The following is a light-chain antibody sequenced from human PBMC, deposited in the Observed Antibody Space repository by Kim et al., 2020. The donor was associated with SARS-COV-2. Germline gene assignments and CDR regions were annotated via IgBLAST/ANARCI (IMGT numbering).Light chain of an antibody. Sequence: VSAGETATLSGRASESVSRSLSWYNKRPGKAPRLPIYGASTRATGIPASFSGSGSGKEFILTISSLQSEDFAVYYCQQYSHWPFTFGPGTKVDIK. CDR3: QQYSHWPFT. CDR1: ESVSRS. J-gene: IGKJ3*01. V-gene: IGKV3-15*01. CDR2: GAS.